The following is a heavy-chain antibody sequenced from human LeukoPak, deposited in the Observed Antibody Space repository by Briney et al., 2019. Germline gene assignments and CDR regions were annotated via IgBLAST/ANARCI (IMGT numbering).Heavy chain of an antibody. V-gene: IGHV3-48*03. CDR1: GFPFSSYE. CDR2: ISSSGSTI. CDR3: TKTGAGVASDY. D-gene: IGHD2-15*01. Sequence: PGGSLRLSCAASGFPFSSYEMNGVPQAPGKGLEGVSYISSSGSTIYYADSVKGRFTISRDNAKNSLYLQMNSLRAEDTAVYYCTKTGAGVASDYWGQGTLVTVSS. J-gene: IGHJ4*02.